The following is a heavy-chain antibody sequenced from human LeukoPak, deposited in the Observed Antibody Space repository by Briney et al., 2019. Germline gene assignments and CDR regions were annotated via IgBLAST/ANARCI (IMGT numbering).Heavy chain of an antibody. J-gene: IGHJ4*02. CDR1: GGSLSPYY. Sequence: PSETLSLTCAVYGGSLSPYYWSWIRQPPGKGLEWIGEIKYTGSTKYNPSLNSRVTISLDTSQNQFSLKLNSVTAADTALYYCARHLLHTSTSSDFWGQGTLVTVSS. CDR3: ARHLLHTSTSSDF. CDR2: IKYTGST. D-gene: IGHD3-22*01. V-gene: IGHV4-34*01.